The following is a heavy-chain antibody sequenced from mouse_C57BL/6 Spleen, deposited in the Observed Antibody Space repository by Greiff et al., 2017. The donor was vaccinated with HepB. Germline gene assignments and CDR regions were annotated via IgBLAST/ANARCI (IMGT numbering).Heavy chain of an antibody. CDR3: ARHYSKDAMDY. CDR2: ISSGGSYT. V-gene: IGHV5-6*01. Sequence: EVMLVESGGDLVKPGGSLKLSCAASGFTFSSYGMSWVRQTPDKRLEWVATISSGGSYTYYPDSVKGRFTISRDNAKNTLYLQMSSLKSEDTAMYYCARHYSKDAMDYWGQGTSVTVSS. J-gene: IGHJ4*01. D-gene: IGHD2-5*01. CDR1: GFTFSSYG.